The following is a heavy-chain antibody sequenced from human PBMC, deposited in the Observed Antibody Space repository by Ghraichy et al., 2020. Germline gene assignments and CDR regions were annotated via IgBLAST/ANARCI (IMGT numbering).Heavy chain of an antibody. V-gene: IGHV4-39*01. D-gene: IGHD3-3*01. Sequence: SETLSLTCTVSGGSISSSSYYWGWIRQPPGKGLEWIGSIYYSGSTYYNPSLKSRVTISVDTSKNQFSLKLSSVTAADTAVYYCARLFITIFGGYYFDYWGQGTLVTVSS. CDR1: GGSISSSSYY. CDR2: IYYSGST. J-gene: IGHJ4*02. CDR3: ARLFITIFGGYYFDY.